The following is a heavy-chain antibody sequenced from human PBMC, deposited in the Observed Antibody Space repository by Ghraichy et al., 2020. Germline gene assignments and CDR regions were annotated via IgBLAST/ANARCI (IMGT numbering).Heavy chain of an antibody. D-gene: IGHD3-16*01. CDR3: ARSLPGGWKELGPSGENFDY. J-gene: IGHJ4*02. V-gene: IGHV3-11*01. CDR2: ISSSGSTI. Sequence: GGSLRLSCAASGFTFSDYYMSWIRQAPGKGLEWVSYISSSGSTIYYADSVKGRFTISRDNAKNSLYLQMNSLRAEDTAVYYCARSLPGGWKELGPSGENFDYWGQGTLVTVSS. CDR1: GFTFSDYY.